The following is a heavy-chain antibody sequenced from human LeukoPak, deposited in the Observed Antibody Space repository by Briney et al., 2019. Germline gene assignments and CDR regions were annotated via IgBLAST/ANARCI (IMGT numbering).Heavy chain of an antibody. CDR1: GYTFTSYY. Sequence: GASVKVSCKASGYTFTSYYMHLVRQAPGQGLEWMGIINPSGGSTSYAQKFQGRVTMTRDTSISTAYMELSRLRSDDTAVYYCARARNYYDSSGYLCYWGQGTLVTVSS. D-gene: IGHD3-22*01. CDR2: INPSGGST. CDR3: ARARNYYDSSGYLCY. J-gene: IGHJ4*02. V-gene: IGHV1-46*01.